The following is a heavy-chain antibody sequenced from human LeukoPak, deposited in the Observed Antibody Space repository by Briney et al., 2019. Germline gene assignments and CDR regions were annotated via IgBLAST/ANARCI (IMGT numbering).Heavy chain of an antibody. J-gene: IGHJ4*02. CDR2: IYYSGST. CDR1: GGSISSYY. Sequence: PSETPSLTCTVSGGSISSYYWSWIRQPPGKGLEWIGYIYYSGSTNYNPSLKSRVTISVDTSKNQFSLKLSSVSAADTAVYYCARNGYYSADYWGQGTLVTVSS. D-gene: IGHD4-17*01. V-gene: IGHV4-59*12. CDR3: ARNGYYSADY.